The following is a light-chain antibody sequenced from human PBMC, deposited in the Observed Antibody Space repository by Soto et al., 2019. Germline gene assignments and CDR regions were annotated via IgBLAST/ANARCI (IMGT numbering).Light chain of an antibody. Sequence: QSALTQPASVSGSPGQSITISCTGTSSDVGSYNLVSWYQQHPGKAPKLMIYEGSKRPSGVSNRFSGSKSGTSATLGITGFQTGDEADYYYGSWDSSLSAYVFATGTKLTVL. V-gene: IGLV2-14*02. CDR3: GSWDSSLSAYV. CDR1: SSDVGSYNL. CDR2: EGS. J-gene: IGLJ1*01.